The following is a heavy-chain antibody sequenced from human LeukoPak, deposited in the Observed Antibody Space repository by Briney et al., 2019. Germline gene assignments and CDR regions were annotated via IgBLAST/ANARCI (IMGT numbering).Heavy chain of an antibody. CDR2: IHNGGAT. Sequence: GGSLRLSCAASGFTVSSNYMFWVRQAPGKGLEWVSVIHNGGATYYADSVRGRLTISRDDSKNTLYLQMDSLRAEDTAVYYCARGSPLVGAQDYWGQGTLVTVSS. CDR3: ARGSPLVGAQDY. J-gene: IGHJ4*02. CDR1: GFTVSSNY. V-gene: IGHV3-66*01. D-gene: IGHD1-26*01.